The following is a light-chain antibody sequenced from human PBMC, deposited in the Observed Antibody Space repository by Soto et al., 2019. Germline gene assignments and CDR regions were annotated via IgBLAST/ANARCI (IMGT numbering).Light chain of an antibody. CDR1: QDISNF. CDR3: QQYRSYPLT. J-gene: IGKJ4*01. Sequence: DIPMTQSPSSLSASVGDRVTITCRASQDISNFLAWFQQKPGKAPKAIIYAVSTVLSGVPSRISGSGFGTDFALTISSLQPEDFATYYCQQYRSYPLTFGGGTKVEIK. CDR2: AVS. V-gene: IGKV1-16*01.